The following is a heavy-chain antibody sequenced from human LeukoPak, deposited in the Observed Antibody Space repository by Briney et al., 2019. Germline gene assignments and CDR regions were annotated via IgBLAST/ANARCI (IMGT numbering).Heavy chain of an antibody. V-gene: IGHV3-7*01. CDR3: ARDSLLVVSLFDY. J-gene: IGHJ4*02. CDR2: IKQDGSEK. Sequence: GGSLRLSCAASGFTFSSYWMSWVRQAPGKVLEWVANIKQDGSEKCYVDSVKGRFTISRDNAKNSLYLQMNSLRAEDTAVYYCARDSLLVVSLFDYWGQGTLVTVSS. D-gene: IGHD3-22*01. CDR1: GFTFSSYW.